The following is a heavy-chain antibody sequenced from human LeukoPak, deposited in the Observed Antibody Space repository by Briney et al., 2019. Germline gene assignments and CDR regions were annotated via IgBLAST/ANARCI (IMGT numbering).Heavy chain of an antibody. V-gene: IGHV1-18*01. CDR1: GYTFTSYG. D-gene: IGHD3-3*01. CDR3: ARDQDFWSGPLGPAAFDI. J-gene: IGHJ3*02. Sequence: ASVKVSCKASGYTFTSYGISWVRQAPGQGLEWMGWISAYNGNTNYAQKLQGRVTMTTDTSTSTAYMELRSLRSDDTAVYYCARDQDFWSGPLGPAAFDIWGQGTMVTVSS. CDR2: ISAYNGNT.